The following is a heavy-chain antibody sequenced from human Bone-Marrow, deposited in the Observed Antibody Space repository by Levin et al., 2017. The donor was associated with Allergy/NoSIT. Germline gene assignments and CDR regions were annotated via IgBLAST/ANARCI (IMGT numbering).Heavy chain of an antibody. D-gene: IGHD5-24*01. J-gene: IGHJ4*02. V-gene: IGHV3-11*01. CDR2: ISTSGGII. CDR1: GFSFSDHY. Sequence: PGESLKISCAASGFSFSDHYMSWIRQAPGKGLEWISYISTSGGIIHYRDSVKGRFTISRDNAKNSLDLQMDSLRAEDTAVYYCARMGDGAYFDLWGQGTLVTVSS. CDR3: ARMGDGAYFDL.